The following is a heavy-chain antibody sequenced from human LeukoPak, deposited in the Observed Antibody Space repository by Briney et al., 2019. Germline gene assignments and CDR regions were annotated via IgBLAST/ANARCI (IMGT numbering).Heavy chain of an antibody. CDR1: GFTFSSYG. CDR3: ARSPLLKGNWFDP. J-gene: IGHJ5*02. V-gene: IGHV3-30*03. Sequence: GRSLRLSCAASGFTFSSYGMHWVRQAPGKGLEWVAVISYDGSNKYYADSVKGRFTISRDNSKNTLYLQMNSLRAEDTAVYYCARSPLLKGNWFDPWGQGTLVTVSS. CDR2: ISYDGSNK. D-gene: IGHD2/OR15-2a*01.